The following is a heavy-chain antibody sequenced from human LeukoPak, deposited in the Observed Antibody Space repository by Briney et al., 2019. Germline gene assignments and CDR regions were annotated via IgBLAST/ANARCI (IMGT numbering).Heavy chain of an antibody. Sequence: PGGSLRLSCAASGFTFSSSVMYWVRQAPGRGLEWVAVISNDGSYKYYADSVKGRFTISRDNSKNTLYLQMNSLRAEDTAVYYCERDVGHYYYYYGMDVWGQGTTVTVSS. CDR1: GFTFSSSV. V-gene: IGHV3-30*04. D-gene: IGHD3-10*01. CDR2: ISNDGSYK. CDR3: ERDVGHYYYYYGMDV. J-gene: IGHJ6*02.